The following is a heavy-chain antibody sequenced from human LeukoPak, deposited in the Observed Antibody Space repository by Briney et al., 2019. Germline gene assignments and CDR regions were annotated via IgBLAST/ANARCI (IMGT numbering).Heavy chain of an antibody. Sequence: GGSLRLSCAASGFTFSDYYMSWIRQAPGKGLEWVSYISSSGSTIYYADSVKGRFTISRDNAKNSLYLQMNSLRAEDTAVCYCASTLGYCSGGSCFLARYYYYYGMDVWGQGTTVTVSS. V-gene: IGHV3-11*01. CDR2: ISSSGSTI. CDR3: ASTLGYCSGGSCFLARYYYYYGMDV. CDR1: GFTFSDYY. J-gene: IGHJ6*02. D-gene: IGHD2-15*01.